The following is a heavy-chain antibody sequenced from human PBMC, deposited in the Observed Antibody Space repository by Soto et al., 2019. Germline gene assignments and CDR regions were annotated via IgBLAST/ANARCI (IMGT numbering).Heavy chain of an antibody. D-gene: IGHD2-2*03. CDR2: IYYSGST. CDR3: ARAGYCSSTSCYIRYYYYGMDV. CDR1: GGSISSGGYY. Sequence: PSETLSLTCTVSGGSISSGGYYWSWIRQHPGKGLEWIGYIYYSGSTYYNPSLKSRVTTSVDTSKNQFSLKLSSVTAADTAVYYCARAGYCSSTSCYIRYYYYGMDVWGQGTTVTVSS. V-gene: IGHV4-31*03. J-gene: IGHJ6*02.